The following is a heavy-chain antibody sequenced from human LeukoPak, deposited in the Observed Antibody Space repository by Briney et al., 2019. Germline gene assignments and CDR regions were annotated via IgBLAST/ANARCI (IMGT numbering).Heavy chain of an antibody. CDR2: IKRDGTEK. Sequence: GGSLRLSCAASRFTFNTYWMSWVRQAPGKGLEWVATIKRDGTEKYYVDPVKGRFTISRDNAKNSLYLQMNSLRSDDTAVYYCARHYYDSSGSVNWFDPWGQGTLVTVSS. CDR1: RFTFNTYW. J-gene: IGHJ5*02. V-gene: IGHV3-7*03. CDR3: ARHYYDSSGSVNWFDP. D-gene: IGHD3-22*01.